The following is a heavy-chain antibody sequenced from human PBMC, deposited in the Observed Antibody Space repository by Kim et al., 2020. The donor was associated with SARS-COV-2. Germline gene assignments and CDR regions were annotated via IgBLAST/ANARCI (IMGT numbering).Heavy chain of an antibody. J-gene: IGHJ4*02. CDR2: INPDNGDT. D-gene: IGHD3-16*02. Sequence: ASVKVSCKASGYDFASHGISWLRQAPGEGLEWLGWINPDNGDTFYIRKIKGRVSMTTDKSTTTVYMELRRLTSDDTAVYYCARDSLGSISFEWGQGTLVTVSS. CDR1: GYDFASHG. V-gene: IGHV1-18*04. CDR3: ARDSLGSISFE.